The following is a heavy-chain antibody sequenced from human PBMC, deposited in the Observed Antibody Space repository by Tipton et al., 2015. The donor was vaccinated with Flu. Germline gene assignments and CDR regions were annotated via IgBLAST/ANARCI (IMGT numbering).Heavy chain of an antibody. D-gene: IGHD3-10*01. CDR1: GDSISTGGAY. CDR2: IYYSGST. J-gene: IGHJ6*02. CDR3: ARDQGFGGGLSYDYYVLDV. Sequence: TLSLTCTVSGDSISTGGAYWTWVRQHPEKGLEWIASIYYSGSTYYNPSLWRRVTISVDTSKNQISLKVNSVTAADTAVYYCARDQGFGGGLSYDYYVLDVWGQGTTVTVSS. V-gene: IGHV4-31*03.